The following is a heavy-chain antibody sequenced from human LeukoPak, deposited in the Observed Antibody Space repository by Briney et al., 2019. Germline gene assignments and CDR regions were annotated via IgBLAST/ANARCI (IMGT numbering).Heavy chain of an antibody. Sequence: GGSLRLSCAASGFTVSSNYMSWVRQAPGKGLEWVSYISSSSSTIYYADSVKGRFTISRDNAKNSLYLQMNSLRAEDTAVYYCASPDYDILTGGDYWGQGTLVTVSS. D-gene: IGHD3-9*01. V-gene: IGHV3-48*04. CDR3: ASPDYDILTGGDY. J-gene: IGHJ4*02. CDR1: GFTVSSNY. CDR2: ISSSSSTI.